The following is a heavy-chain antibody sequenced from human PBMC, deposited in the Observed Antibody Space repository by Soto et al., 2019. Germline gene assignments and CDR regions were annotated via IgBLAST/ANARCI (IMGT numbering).Heavy chain of an antibody. J-gene: IGHJ4*02. CDR1: GFTFSSYG. CDR3: AKDRVGWNDGYY. V-gene: IGHV3-30*18. Sequence: PGGSLRLSCAASGFTFSSYGMHWVRQAPGKGLEWVAVISYDGSNKYYADSVKGRFTISRDNSKNTLYLQMNSLRAEDTAVYYCAKDRVGWNDGYYWGQGALVTVSS. CDR2: ISYDGSNK. D-gene: IGHD1-1*01.